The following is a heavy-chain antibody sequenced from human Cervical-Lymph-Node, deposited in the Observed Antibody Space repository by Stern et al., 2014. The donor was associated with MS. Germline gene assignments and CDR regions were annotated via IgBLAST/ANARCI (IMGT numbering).Heavy chain of an antibody. V-gene: IGHV5-51*03. CDR1: GYSFTSYW. CDR3: ARRYDSSGYNWFDP. Sequence: EVQLVQSGAEVKKPGESLKISCKGSGYSFTSYWIGWVRQMTGKGLEWMGIIYPVDSDPVYSPSFQAQVTTSADKSISTAYLQWSSLKASDTAMYYCARRYDSSGYNWFDPWGQGTLVTVSS. D-gene: IGHD3-22*01. J-gene: IGHJ5*02. CDR2: IYPVDSDP.